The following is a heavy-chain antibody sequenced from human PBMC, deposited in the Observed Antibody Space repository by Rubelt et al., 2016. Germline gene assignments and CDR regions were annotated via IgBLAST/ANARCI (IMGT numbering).Heavy chain of an antibody. Sequence: KASGYTFTSYGISWVRQAPGQGLEWMGWISAYNGNTNYAQKLQGRVTMTTDTSTSTAYMELRSLRSDDTAVYYCARDCPGSTSCFSSWWGQGTTVTVSS. CDR1: GYTFTSYG. D-gene: IGHD2-2*01. V-gene: IGHV1-18*01. CDR3: ARDCPGSTSCFSSW. CDR2: ISAYNGNT. J-gene: IGHJ6*02.